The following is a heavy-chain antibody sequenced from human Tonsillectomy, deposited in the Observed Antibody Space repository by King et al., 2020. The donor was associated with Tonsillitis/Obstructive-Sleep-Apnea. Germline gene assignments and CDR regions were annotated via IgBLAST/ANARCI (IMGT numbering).Heavy chain of an antibody. V-gene: IGHV3-15*01. J-gene: IGHJ5*02. Sequence: VQLVESGGGLVKPGGSLRLSCAASGFTFSNAWMSWVRQAPGKGLEWVGRIKSKTDGGTTDYAAPVKGRFTISRDDSKNTLYLQMNSLKTEDTAVYYCTTGRYGEYLNWFDPWGQGTLVTVSS. CDR1: GFTFSNAW. CDR2: IKSKTDGGTT. D-gene: IGHD4-17*01. CDR3: TTGRYGEYLNWFDP.